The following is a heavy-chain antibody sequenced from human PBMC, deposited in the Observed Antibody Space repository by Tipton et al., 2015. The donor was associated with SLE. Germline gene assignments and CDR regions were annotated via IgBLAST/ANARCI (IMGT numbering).Heavy chain of an antibody. Sequence: LRLSCAASGFTFSSYAMSWVRQAPGRGLEWIGEIDHGRSTNYNPSLKSRVTISVDTSKNQFSLKLSSVTAADTAVYYCARDGLVQSWYFDLWGRGTLVTVSS. CDR3: ARDGLVQSWYFDL. CDR2: IDHGRST. D-gene: IGHD6-6*01. J-gene: IGHJ2*01. CDR1: GFTFSSYA. V-gene: IGHV4-34*01.